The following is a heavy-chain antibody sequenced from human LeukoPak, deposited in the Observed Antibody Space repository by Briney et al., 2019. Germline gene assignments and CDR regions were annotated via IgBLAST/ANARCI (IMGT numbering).Heavy chain of an antibody. J-gene: IGHJ3*02. D-gene: IGHD3-10*01. V-gene: IGHV1-69*06. CDR3: ARDRDGESDI. Sequence: ASVKVSCKASGGTFSSYAISWVRQAPGQGLEWMGGIIPIFGTANYARKFQGRVTITADKSTSTAYMELSSLRSEDTAVYYCARDRDGESDIWGQGTMVTVSS. CDR2: IIPIFGTA. CDR1: GGTFSSYA.